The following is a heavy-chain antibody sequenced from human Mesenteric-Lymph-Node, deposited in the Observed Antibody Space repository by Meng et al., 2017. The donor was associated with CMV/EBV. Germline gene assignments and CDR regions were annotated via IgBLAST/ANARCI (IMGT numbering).Heavy chain of an antibody. J-gene: IGHJ6*02. V-gene: IGHV3-30-3*01. CDR1: GFTFSSYA. Sequence: GESLKISCAASGFTFSSYAMHWVRQAPGKGLEWVAVISYDGSNKYCADSVKGRFTISRDNSKNTLYLQMNSLRAEDTAVYYCARDPNFYYYDSSGYRTYYYYYGMDVWGQGTTVTVSS. D-gene: IGHD3-22*01. CDR2: ISYDGSNK. CDR3: ARDPNFYYYDSSGYRTYYYYYGMDV.